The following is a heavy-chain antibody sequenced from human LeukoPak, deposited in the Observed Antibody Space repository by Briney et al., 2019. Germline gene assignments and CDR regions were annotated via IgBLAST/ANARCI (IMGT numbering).Heavy chain of an antibody. CDR1: GGSFSGYY. D-gene: IGHD3-22*01. J-gene: IGHJ4*02. Sequence: KPSETLSLTCAVYGGSFSGYYWSWIRQPPGKGLELIGDINHSGSTNYNPSLKSRVTISVDTSKNQFSLTLSSVTAADTAVYYCARGYYDSSGYDYWGQGTLVTVSS. V-gene: IGHV4-34*01. CDR2: INHSGST. CDR3: ARGYYDSSGYDY.